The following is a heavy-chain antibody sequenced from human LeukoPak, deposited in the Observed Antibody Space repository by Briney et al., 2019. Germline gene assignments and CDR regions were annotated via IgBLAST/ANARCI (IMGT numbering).Heavy chain of an antibody. V-gene: IGHV1-2*02. D-gene: IGHD6-19*01. Sequence: GASVKVSCKASGYTFTAYYIHWLRQAPGQGPEWMGWIKPDSGSSHYAQKFQGRVTMTRDTSSNSAYMDLTRLKSDDTAVYYCARDPVPRAVAGLYYFDYWGQGALVIVSS. CDR3: ARDPVPRAVAGLYYFDY. CDR1: GYTFTAYY. J-gene: IGHJ4*02. CDR2: IKPDSGSS.